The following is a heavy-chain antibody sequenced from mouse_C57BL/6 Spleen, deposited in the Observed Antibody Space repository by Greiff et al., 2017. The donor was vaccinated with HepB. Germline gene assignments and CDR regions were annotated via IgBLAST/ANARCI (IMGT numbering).Heavy chain of an antibody. CDR3: ARTSNYEAMDY. Sequence: QVQLQQSGPELVKPGASVKISCQASGYAFSSSWMNWVKQRPGKGLEWVGRIYPGDGDTNYNGKFKGKATLTADKSSSTAYMQLSSLTSEDSAIYVCARTSNYEAMDYWGQGTSVTVSS. V-gene: IGHV1-82*01. CDR2: IYPGDGDT. J-gene: IGHJ4*01. CDR1: GYAFSSSW. D-gene: IGHD2-5*01.